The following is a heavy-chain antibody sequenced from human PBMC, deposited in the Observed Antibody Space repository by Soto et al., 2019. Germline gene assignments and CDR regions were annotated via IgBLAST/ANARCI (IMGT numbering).Heavy chain of an antibody. D-gene: IGHD2-8*01. CDR3: ARDQTYCTNGVCSHFDY. CDR1: GYTFTSYY. CDR2: INPSGGST. Sequence: QVQLVQSGAEVKKPGASVKVSCKASGYTFTSYYMHWVRQAPGQGLEWMGIINPSGGSTSYAQKFQGRVTMTRDTSTSTVYMELSSLRSEDTAVYYCARDQTYCTNGVCSHFDYWGQGTLVTVSS. V-gene: IGHV1-46*01. J-gene: IGHJ4*02.